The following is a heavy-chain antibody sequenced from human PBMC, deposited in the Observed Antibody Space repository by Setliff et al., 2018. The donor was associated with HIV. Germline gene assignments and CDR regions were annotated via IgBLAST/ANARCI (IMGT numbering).Heavy chain of an antibody. CDR2: VYYNGDT. CDR1: GGSISSGGYY. Sequence: SETLSLTCTVSGGSISSGGYYWSWIRQHPEKGLEWIGYVYYNGDTYYNPSLKSRVTLSVDTSKNQFSLNLSSVTAADTAVYYCARGAGYSYFDYYYYYMDVWGKGTTVTVSS. J-gene: IGHJ6*03. CDR3: ARGAGYSYFDYYYYYMDV. V-gene: IGHV4-31*03. D-gene: IGHD5-18*01.